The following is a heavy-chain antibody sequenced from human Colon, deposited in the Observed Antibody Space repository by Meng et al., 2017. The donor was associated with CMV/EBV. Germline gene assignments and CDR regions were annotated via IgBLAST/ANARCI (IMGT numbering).Heavy chain of an antibody. V-gene: IGHV3-33*03. Sequence: GGFLRLSCAASGFIFTNYGMHWVRQAPGRGLQWVAAIWYDGSQTHYEDSVKGRFTISRDNAKNTVHLEMNSLRDGDTAVYYCAKDWGTGPYYFDNWGQGTLVTVSS. D-gene: IGHD3-16*01. J-gene: IGHJ4*02. CDR2: IWYDGSQT. CDR1: GFIFTNYG. CDR3: AKDWGTGPYYFDN.